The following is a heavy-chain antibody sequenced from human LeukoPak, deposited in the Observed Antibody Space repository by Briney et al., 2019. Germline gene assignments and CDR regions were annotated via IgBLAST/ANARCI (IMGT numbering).Heavy chain of an antibody. Sequence: SETLSLTCTVSGGSISSYYWSWIRQPPGKGLEWIGYIYYSGSTNYNPSLKSRVTISVDTSKDQFSLKLSSVTAADTAVYYCARMYSGSYFDYWAREPWSPSPQ. CDR2: IYYSGST. V-gene: IGHV4-59*01. CDR3: ARMYSGSYFDY. D-gene: IGHD1-26*01. J-gene: IGHJ4*02. CDR1: GGSISSYY.